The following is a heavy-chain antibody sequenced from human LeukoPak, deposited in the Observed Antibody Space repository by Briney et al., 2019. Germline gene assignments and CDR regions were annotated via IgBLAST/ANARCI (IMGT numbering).Heavy chain of an antibody. J-gene: IGHJ4*02. D-gene: IGHD2/OR15-2a*01. CDR1: GGSFSGYY. V-gene: IGHV4-34*01. CDR2: INHSGST. CDR3: AREITSGYYFLDY. Sequence: SETLSLTCAVFGGSFSGYYWNWIRQPPGKGLEWIGEINHSGSTNYNPSLKSRVTISVDTSKNQFSLNLSSVTAADTAVYYCAREITSGYYFLDYWGQGTLVTVSS.